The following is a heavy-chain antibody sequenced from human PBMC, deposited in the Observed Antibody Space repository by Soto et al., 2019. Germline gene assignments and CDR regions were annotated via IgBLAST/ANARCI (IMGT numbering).Heavy chain of an antibody. V-gene: IGHV4-59*08. CDR1: GGSITNYY. CDR3: ARHGFGSLHGLVDV. Sequence: QVQLQESGPGLVKPSETLSLTCTVSGGSITNYYCSWFWQPPGKGLEWIGYINYNGDSAYNLSLKXXVXXSMDTSKTQFSLMLESVTATDTAVYYCARHGFGSLHGLVDVWGQGTTVIVSS. CDR2: INYNGDS. D-gene: IGHD3-10*01. J-gene: IGHJ6*02.